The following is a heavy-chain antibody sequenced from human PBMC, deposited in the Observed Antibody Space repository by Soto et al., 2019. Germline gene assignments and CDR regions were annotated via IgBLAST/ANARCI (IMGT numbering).Heavy chain of an antibody. CDR2: ISYDGSNK. D-gene: IGHD4-17*01. Sequence: GGSLRLSCAASGFTFSSYGMHWVRQAPGKGLEWVAVISYDGSNKCYADSVKGRFTISRDNSKNTLYLQMNSLRAEDTAVYYCASGFSGDYNSYWGQGTLVTVSS. CDR1: GFTFSSYG. V-gene: IGHV3-30*03. CDR3: ASGFSGDYNSY. J-gene: IGHJ4*02.